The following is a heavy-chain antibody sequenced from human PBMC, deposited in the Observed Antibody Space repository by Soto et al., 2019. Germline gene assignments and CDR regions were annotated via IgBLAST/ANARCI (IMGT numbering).Heavy chain of an antibody. D-gene: IGHD3-10*01. CDR1: GGSISSGGYY. Sequence: SETLSLTCTVSGGSISSGGYYWSWIRQHPGKGLEWIGYIYYSGSTYYNPSLKSRVTISVDTSKNQFSLKLSSVTAADTAVYYCARGYGSGSNSLYYYYGMDVWGQGTTVTVSS. J-gene: IGHJ6*02. CDR3: ARGYGSGSNSLYYYYGMDV. CDR2: IYYSGST. V-gene: IGHV4-31*03.